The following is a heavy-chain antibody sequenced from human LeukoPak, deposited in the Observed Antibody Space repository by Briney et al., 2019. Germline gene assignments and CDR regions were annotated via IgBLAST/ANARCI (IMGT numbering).Heavy chain of an antibody. D-gene: IGHD2-8*01. CDR3: ARLAFCTNAVCFSNYYYSMDV. CDR1: GYSFTSYW. V-gene: IGHV5-51*01. CDR2: IYPDDSDT. J-gene: IGHJ6*03. Sequence: GESLKISCKGSGYSFTSYWIGWVRQMPGKGLEWMGIIYPDDSDTKYSLSFQGQVTISADKSISTAYLQWSSLKASDTAMYYCARLAFCTNAVCFSNYYYSMDVWGRGTTVTVFS.